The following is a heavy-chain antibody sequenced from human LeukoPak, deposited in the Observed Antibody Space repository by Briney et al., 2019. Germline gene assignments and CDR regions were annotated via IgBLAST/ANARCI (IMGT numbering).Heavy chain of an antibody. Sequence: GGSLRLSCAASGFTFSSYAMSWVRQAPGKGLEWVSAISGSGGSTYYADSVKGRFTISRDNSKNTLYLQMNSLRAEDTAVYYCAKGVLFGELLSGHCDYWGQGTLVTVSS. V-gene: IGHV3-23*01. D-gene: IGHD3-10*02. CDR1: GFTFSSYA. CDR3: AKGVLFGELLSGHCDY. J-gene: IGHJ4*02. CDR2: ISGSGGST.